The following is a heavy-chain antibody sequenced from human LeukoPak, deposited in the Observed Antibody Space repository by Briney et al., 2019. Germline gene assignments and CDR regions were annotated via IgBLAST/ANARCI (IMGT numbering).Heavy chain of an antibody. V-gene: IGHV3-7*01. CDR1: GFTFSSYW. CDR3: ARFPYGGNSCYFDY. Sequence: GGSLRLSCAASGFTFSSYWMSWVRQAPGKGLEWVANIKQDGSEKYYVDSVKGRFTISRDNAKNSLYLQMNSLRAEDTAVYYCARFPYGGNSCYFDYWGQGTLVTVSS. J-gene: IGHJ4*02. D-gene: IGHD4-23*01. CDR2: IKQDGSEK.